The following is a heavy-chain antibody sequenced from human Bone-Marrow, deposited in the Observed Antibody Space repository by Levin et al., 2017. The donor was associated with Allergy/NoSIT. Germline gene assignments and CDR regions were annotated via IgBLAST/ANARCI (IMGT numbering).Heavy chain of an antibody. J-gene: IGHJ4*02. V-gene: IGHV3-48*03. CDR1: GFTFSSFE. CDR3: AREATTLPDY. Sequence: GGSLRLSCAASGFTFSSFEMNWVRQAPGKGLEWISYINAGGSTRHYADSVKGRFSISRDNAKSSLYLQMDYLRVEDTAVYFCAREATTLPDYWGQGTLVTVSS. D-gene: IGHD4-17*01. CDR2: INAGGSTR.